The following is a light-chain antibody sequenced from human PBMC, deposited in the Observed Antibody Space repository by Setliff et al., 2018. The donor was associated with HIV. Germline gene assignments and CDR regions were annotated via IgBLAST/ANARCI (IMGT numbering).Light chain of an antibody. J-gene: IGLJ1*01. Sequence: QSVLTQPASVSGSPGQPSTISCTGTRSDIGTYDLVSWYRQYPGKAPKLIIYEVNRRPAGVSDRLSGSKSGNTASLTISGLRAEDEATYYCCSYTSSTTYVFGTGTKSPS. CDR1: RSDIGTYDL. CDR2: EVN. CDR3: CSYTSSTTYV. V-gene: IGLV2-23*02.